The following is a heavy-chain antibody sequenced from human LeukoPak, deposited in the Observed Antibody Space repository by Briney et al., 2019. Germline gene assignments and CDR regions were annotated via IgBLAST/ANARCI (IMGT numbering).Heavy chain of an antibody. V-gene: IGHV3-33*08. Sequence: GGSLRLSCAASGFTFSSYAMHWVRRAPGKGPEWVAIIWFDGSNQYYAESVEGRFTVSRDNSKNTLYLQMNSLRAEDTAVYSCARGLGYSYGYGIDYWGQGTLVIASS. J-gene: IGHJ4*02. CDR3: ARGLGYSYGYGIDY. D-gene: IGHD5-18*01. CDR2: IWFDGSNQ. CDR1: GFTFSSYA.